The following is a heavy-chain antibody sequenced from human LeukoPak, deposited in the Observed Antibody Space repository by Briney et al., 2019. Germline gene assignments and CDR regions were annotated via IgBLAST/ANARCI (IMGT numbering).Heavy chain of an antibody. V-gene: IGHV1-2*02. CDR2: IDPNSGGT. CDR3: ARDPSTRYYTDY. Sequence: ASVTVSCKASGYTFTSYGISWVRQAPGQGLEWMGWIDPNSGGTNYAQTFQGRVTMTRDTSISTAYMELSRLRSDDTAVYYCARDPSTRYYTDYWGQGTLVTVSS. CDR1: GYTFTSYG. J-gene: IGHJ4*02. D-gene: IGHD2-2*01.